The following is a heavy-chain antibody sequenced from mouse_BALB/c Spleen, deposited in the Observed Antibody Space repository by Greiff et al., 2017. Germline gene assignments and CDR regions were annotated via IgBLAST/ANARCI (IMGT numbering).Heavy chain of an antibody. Sequence: VQLVESGPGLVAPSQSLSITCTVSGFSLTSYDISWIRQPPGKGLEWLGVIWTGGGTNYNSAFMSRLSISKDNSKSQVFLKMNSLQTDDTAIYYCVLLLRDYFDYWGQGTTLTVSS. CDR1: GFSLTSYD. CDR3: VLLLRDYFDY. CDR2: IWTGGGT. J-gene: IGHJ2*01. D-gene: IGHD1-1*01. V-gene: IGHV2-9-2*01.